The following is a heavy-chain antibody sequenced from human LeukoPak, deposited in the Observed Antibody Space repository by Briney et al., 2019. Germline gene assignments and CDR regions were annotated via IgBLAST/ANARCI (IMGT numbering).Heavy chain of an antibody. CDR2: INHSGST. Sequence: PSETLSLTCAVYGGSFSGYYWSWIRQPPGKGLEWIGEINHSGSTNYNPSLKSRVTISVDTSKNQFSLKLSSVTAADTAVYYCAREANYYYGSGSYHFDYWGQGTLVTVSS. J-gene: IGHJ4*02. V-gene: IGHV4-34*01. D-gene: IGHD3-10*01. CDR1: GGSFSGYY. CDR3: AREANYYYGSGSYHFDY.